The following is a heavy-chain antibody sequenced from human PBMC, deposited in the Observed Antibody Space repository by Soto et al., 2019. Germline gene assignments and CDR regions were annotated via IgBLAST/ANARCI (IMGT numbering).Heavy chain of an antibody. V-gene: IGHV4-39*01. CDR2: IYYSGST. Sequence: KPSETLSLTCTVSGGSISSSSYYWGWIRQPPGKGLEWIGSIYYSGSTYYNPSLKSRVTISVDTSKNQFSLKLSCVTAATTAVYYSAIRAYDYGSATRRPYVFDYWGQGTLVTVSS. CDR1: GGSISSSSYY. D-gene: IGHD3-10*01. CDR3: AIRAYDYGSATRRPYVFDY. J-gene: IGHJ4*02.